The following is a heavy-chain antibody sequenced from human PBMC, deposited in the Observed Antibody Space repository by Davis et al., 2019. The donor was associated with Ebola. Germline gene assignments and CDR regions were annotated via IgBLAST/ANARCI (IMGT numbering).Heavy chain of an antibody. D-gene: IGHD1-14*01. Sequence: MPSETLSLTCAVYGGSFSGYYWSWIRQPPGRGLEWIGEINHSGSTNYNPSLKRRVTISVDTSKNQFSLKLSSVTAADTAVYYCARGLITYYYYGMDVWGQGTTVTVSS. CDR3: ARGLITYYYYGMDV. J-gene: IGHJ6*02. CDR1: GGSFSGYY. V-gene: IGHV4-34*01. CDR2: INHSGST.